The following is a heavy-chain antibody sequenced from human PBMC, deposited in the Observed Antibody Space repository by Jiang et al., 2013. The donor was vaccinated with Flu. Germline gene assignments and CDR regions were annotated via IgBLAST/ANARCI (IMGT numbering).Heavy chain of an antibody. CDR2: IYHSEST. J-gene: IGHJ4*02. CDR3: AREYCSGGRRYYIDY. CDR1: GYSISSGYY. D-gene: IGHD2-15*01. V-gene: IGHV4-38-2*02. Sequence: GYSISSGYYWGWIRQPPGKGLEWIGSIYHSESTYYNPSLKSRVTISVDTSKNQFSLKLSSVTAADTAVYYCAREYCSGGRRYYIDYWGQGTLVTVSS.